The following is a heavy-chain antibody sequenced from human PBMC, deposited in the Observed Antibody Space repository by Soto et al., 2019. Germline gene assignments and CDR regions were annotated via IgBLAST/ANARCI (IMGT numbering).Heavy chain of an antibody. Sequence: LGESLKIYCKGSGYSFAGYWINWVRQKPGKGLEWMGRIDPSDSQTYYSPSFRGHVTSSVTKSITTVFLQWSSLRASDPAMYYCARQIYDSDTGPNFQYYFDSWGQGTPVTVSS. D-gene: IGHD3-22*01. J-gene: IGHJ4*02. V-gene: IGHV5-10-1*01. CDR1: GYSFAGYW. CDR3: ARQIYDSDTGPNFQYYFDS. CDR2: IDPSDSQT.